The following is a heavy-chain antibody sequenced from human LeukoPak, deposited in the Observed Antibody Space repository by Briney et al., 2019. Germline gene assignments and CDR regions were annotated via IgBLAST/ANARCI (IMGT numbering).Heavy chain of an antibody. V-gene: IGHV1-46*01. CDR2: INPSGGST. CDR3: ARDPLGTETIWYYYYGMDV. D-gene: IGHD4-11*01. CDR1: GYTFTSYY. J-gene: IGHJ6*02. Sequence: ASVKVSCKASGYTFTSYYMHWVRQAPGQGLEWMGRINPSGGSTIYAQKFQGRVTMTRDTSTSTLYMELSSLRSEDTAVCYCARDPLGTETIWYYYYGMDVWGQGTTVTVSS.